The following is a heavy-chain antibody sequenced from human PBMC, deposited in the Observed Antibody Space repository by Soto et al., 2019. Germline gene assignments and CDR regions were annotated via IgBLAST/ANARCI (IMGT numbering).Heavy chain of an antibody. CDR3: ARGNFDWSYYYYMDV. D-gene: IGHD3-9*01. V-gene: IGHV3-11*01. J-gene: IGHJ6*03. Sequence: GGSLRLSCAASGFTFSDYYMSWIRQAPGKGLEWVSYISSSGSTIYYADSVKGRFTISRDNAKNSLYLQMNSLRAEDTAVYYCARGNFDWSYYYYMDVWGKGTTVTVSS. CDR2: ISSSGSTI. CDR1: GFTFSDYY.